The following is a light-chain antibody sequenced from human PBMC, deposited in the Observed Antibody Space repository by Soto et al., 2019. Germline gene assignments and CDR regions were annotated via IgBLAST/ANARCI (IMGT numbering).Light chain of an antibody. CDR1: DSNIGSTA. CDR3: AAWDDDLHVWL. J-gene: IGLJ2*01. CDR2: SSN. Sequence: QSVLTQPPSVSATPGQGVTLSCSGGDSNIGSTAVNWYQQLPGTAPKLLIYSSNQRPSGVPDRISGSKSGTSASLAISGLESEDEADYYCAAWDDDLHVWLFGGGTKL. V-gene: IGLV1-44*01.